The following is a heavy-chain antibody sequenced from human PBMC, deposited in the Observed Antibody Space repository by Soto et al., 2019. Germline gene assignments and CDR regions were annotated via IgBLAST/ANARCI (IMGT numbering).Heavy chain of an antibody. CDR3: ATVPRLRFVEGLAY. Sequence: ASVKGSCKVSGYTLTELSIHWVLLTPGKGLEWMGGFDPEDGETIYAQKFQGRVTMTEDTSTDTAYMELSSLRSEDTAVYYCATVPRLRFVEGLAYRGQGTLVTVSS. CDR2: FDPEDGET. D-gene: IGHD3-3*01. V-gene: IGHV1-24*01. J-gene: IGHJ4*02. CDR1: GYTLTELS.